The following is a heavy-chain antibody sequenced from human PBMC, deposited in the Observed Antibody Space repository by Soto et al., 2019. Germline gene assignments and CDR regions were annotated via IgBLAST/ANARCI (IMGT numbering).Heavy chain of an antibody. CDR3: ARQRGRFGEADY. Sequence: QLQLQESGPGLLKPAETLFLSCSVSGGSVGGSGYYWGWIRQSPVKGLEWIGNVHYDQTTYYSPSLESRLTISIDILKNNFSLKLTSVIAADTAMYYCARQRGRFGEADYWGQGTLVTVSS. V-gene: IGHV4-39*01. D-gene: IGHD3-10*01. CDR1: GGSVGGSGYY. CDR2: VHYDQTT. J-gene: IGHJ4*02.